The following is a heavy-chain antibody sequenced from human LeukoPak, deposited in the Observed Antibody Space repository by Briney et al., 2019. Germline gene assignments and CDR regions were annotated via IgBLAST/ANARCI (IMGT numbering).Heavy chain of an antibody. V-gene: IGHV4-39*07. CDR2: INHSGSI. D-gene: IGHD2-15*01. CDR3: ARAFDIAMLSNWFDP. J-gene: IGHJ5*02. CDR1: GGSISSGDYY. Sequence: SETLSLTCTVSGGSISSGDYYWSWIRQPPGKGLEWIGEINHSGSINYNPSLRSRVTISVDTSKNQFSLKLSSVTAADTAVYYCARAFDIAMLSNWFDPWGQGTLVTVSS.